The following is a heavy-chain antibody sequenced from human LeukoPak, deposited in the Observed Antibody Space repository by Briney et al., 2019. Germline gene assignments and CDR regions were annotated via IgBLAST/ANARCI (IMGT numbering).Heavy chain of an antibody. CDR2: IYYSGST. CDR1: GGSISSSSYY. CDR3: ARGPRLYSYGYYYGMDV. Sequence: PSETLSLTCVVSGGSISSSSYYWGWIRQPPGKGLEWIGSIYYSGSTYYNPSLKSRVTISVDTSKNQFSLKLSSVTAADTAVYYCARGPRLYSYGYYYGMDVWGQGTTVTASS. J-gene: IGHJ6*02. V-gene: IGHV4-39*07. D-gene: IGHD5-18*01.